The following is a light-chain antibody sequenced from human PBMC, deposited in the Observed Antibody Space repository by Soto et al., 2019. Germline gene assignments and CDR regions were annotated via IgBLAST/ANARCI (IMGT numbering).Light chain of an antibody. Sequence: EIVMTQSPVTLSVSPGGRATLSCRASQSISDTLAWYQQKPGQAPRLLIYGASSRAIGIPDRFSGGGFGTDFTLTVSRLEPEDFAVYYCQQYGSSPQTFGQGTKVDI. V-gene: IGKV3-20*01. CDR1: QSISDT. J-gene: IGKJ1*01. CDR3: QQYGSSPQT. CDR2: GAS.